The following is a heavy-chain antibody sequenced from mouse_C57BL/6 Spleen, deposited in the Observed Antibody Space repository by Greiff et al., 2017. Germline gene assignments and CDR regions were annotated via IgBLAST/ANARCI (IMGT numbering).Heavy chain of an antibody. Sequence: VQLQQSGPELVKPGASVKISCKASGYSFTDYNMNWVKQSPGQSLEWIGVINPNYGTTSYNQKFKGKATLTVDQSSSTAYMQLNSLTSEDSAVYDGARGDYDYDGAWFAYWGQGTLVTVSA. J-gene: IGHJ3*01. CDR3: ARGDYDYDGAWFAY. D-gene: IGHD2-4*01. V-gene: IGHV1-39*01. CDR2: INPNYGTT. CDR1: GYSFTDYN.